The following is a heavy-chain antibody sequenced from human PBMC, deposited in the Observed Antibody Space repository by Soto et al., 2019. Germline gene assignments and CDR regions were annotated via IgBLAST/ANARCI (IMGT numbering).Heavy chain of an antibody. CDR1: CYTFTSYD. D-gene: IGHD6-6*01. CDR2: MNANGGNA. J-gene: IGHJ4*02. CDR3: ARGYRSSSGGFDY. Sequence: SVKVSFRASCYTFTSYDINWVRQAPGQGLEWMGWMNANGGNAGYAQKFQGRVTMTSNTSTSTAYMEVSSLRSDDTAVYNCARGYRSSSGGFDYWGQGTLVTVSS. V-gene: IGHV1-8*02.